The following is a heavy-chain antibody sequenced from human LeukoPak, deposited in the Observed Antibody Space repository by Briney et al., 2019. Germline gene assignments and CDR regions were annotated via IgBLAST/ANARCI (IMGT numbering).Heavy chain of an antibody. D-gene: IGHD7-27*01. CDR2: IDPYNGHT. J-gene: IGHJ3*01. Sequence: GASVKVSCKASGYTFTSYGITWVRQAPGQGLEWMGWIDPYNGHTNRAQNFQGRVTMSTDTLTNTADMELTRLRSDDTAVYYCARGMGNEGLTSWGPGTLVTVSS. CDR3: ARGMGNEGLTS. CDR1: GYTFTSYG. V-gene: IGHV1-18*01.